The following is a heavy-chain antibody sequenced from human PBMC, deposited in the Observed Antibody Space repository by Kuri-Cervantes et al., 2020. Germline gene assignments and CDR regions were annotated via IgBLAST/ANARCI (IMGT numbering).Heavy chain of an antibody. CDR2: IRYDGSSK. J-gene: IGHJ4*02. V-gene: IGHV3-30*02. D-gene: IGHD6-13*01. CDR1: GFAFSNYG. Sequence: GESLKISCAASGFAFSNYGIHWVRQAPGKGLEWVAFIRYDGSSKYYADSVKGRFTISRDNSKNTLYLQMNSLRAEDTAVYYCARDRAPLVRSGDSYDYWGQGTLVTVSS. CDR3: ARDRAPLVRSGDSYDY.